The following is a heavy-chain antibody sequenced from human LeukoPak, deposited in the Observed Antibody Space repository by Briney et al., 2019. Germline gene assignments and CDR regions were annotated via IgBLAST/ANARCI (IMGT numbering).Heavy chain of an antibody. V-gene: IGHV3-30*02. J-gene: IGHJ3*02. CDR2: IRYDGGNT. D-gene: IGHD6-19*01. CDR3: AKDRQWLALNAFDI. CDR1: GFIFSNYA. Sequence: PGGSLRLSCAASGFIFSNYAMQWVRQAPGMGLEWVAFIRYDGGNTYYADSVKGRFTISRDNSKNTLYLQMNSLRAEDTAVYYCAKDRQWLALNAFDIWGQGTMVTVSS.